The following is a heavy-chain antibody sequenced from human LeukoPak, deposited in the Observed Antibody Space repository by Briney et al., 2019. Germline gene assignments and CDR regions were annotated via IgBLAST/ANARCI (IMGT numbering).Heavy chain of an antibody. CDR1: GFMFSDYF. CDR2: ISSNSKYT. D-gene: IGHD2-8*01. CDR3: ARDNGNRYYFDY. Sequence: PGGSLILSCAASGFMFSDYFMSWIRQAPGKELEWISYISSNSKYTKYADSVKGRFTTSRDNAKKSLYLQMNSLRAEDTAVYYCARDNGNRYYFDYWGQGTLVTVSS. V-gene: IGHV3-11*05. J-gene: IGHJ4*02.